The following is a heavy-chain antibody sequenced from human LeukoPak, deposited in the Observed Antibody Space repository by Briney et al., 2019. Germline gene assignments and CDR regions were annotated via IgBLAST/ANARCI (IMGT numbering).Heavy chain of an antibody. D-gene: IGHD1-26*01. Sequence: GGSLRLSCAASGFTFSNFEVNWVRQAPGKGLEWVSYVSTSGSTIYYADSVKGRFTISRDNAKNSLYLQMNSLRAEDTAVYYCASRYSGTYVRDDYWGQGTLVTVSS. CDR1: GFTFSNFE. J-gene: IGHJ4*02. CDR3: ASRYSGTYVRDDY. CDR2: VSTSGSTI. V-gene: IGHV3-48*03.